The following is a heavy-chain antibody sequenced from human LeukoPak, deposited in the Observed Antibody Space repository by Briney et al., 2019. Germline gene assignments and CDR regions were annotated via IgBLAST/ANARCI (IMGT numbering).Heavy chain of an antibody. CDR1: GFTFCNAW. CDR2: IKSNSDGGTP. V-gene: IGHV3-15*07. Sequence: GGSLRLSCAASGFTFCNAWMNWVRQTPGKGLEWVGRIKSNSDGGTPDYAPPVEGRFTISRDDSRNTLYLQLNNVKTEDTAVYYCTTPWLDYWGQGTLVTVSS. J-gene: IGHJ4*02. CDR3: TTPWLDY.